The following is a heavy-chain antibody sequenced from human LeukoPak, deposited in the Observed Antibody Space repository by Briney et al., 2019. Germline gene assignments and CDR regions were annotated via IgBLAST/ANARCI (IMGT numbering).Heavy chain of an antibody. Sequence: ASVKVSCKASGYTFTSYDINWVRQATGQGLEWMGWMNPNSGNTGYAQKFQGRVTMTRNTSISTAYMELSSLRSEDTAAYYCARGTGYSYGYHYYYYYYMDVWGKGTTVTVSS. CDR1: GYTFTSYD. V-gene: IGHV1-8*01. CDR3: ARGTGYSYGYHYYYYYYMDV. CDR2: MNPNSGNT. J-gene: IGHJ6*03. D-gene: IGHD5-18*01.